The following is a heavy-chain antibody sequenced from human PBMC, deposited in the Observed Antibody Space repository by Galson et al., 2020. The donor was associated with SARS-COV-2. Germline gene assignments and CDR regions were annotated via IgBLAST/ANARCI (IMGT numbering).Heavy chain of an antibody. V-gene: IGHV1-18*01. D-gene: IGHD3-10*01. CDR3: ARDIYYGSGVFDF. Sequence: VSVKVSCKASGYTFSSYAFSWVRQAPGQGLEWMGWISAYAGNTNYARNLQGRVSMTTDTSTRTAYMELRSLRSDDTAVYYCARDIYYGSGVFDFWGQGTLVTVSS. CDR1: GYTFSSYA. CDR2: ISAYAGNT. J-gene: IGHJ4*02.